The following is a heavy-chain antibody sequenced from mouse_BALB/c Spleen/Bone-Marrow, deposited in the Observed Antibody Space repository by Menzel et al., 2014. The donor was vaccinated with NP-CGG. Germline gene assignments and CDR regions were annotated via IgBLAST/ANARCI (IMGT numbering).Heavy chain of an antibody. D-gene: IGHD1-2*01. Sequence: DVHLVESGAELVKPGASVKLSCTPSGFDIKDTHMHWVEQRPEQGLEWIGRIDPANGNTKYDPNFQGKATITADTSSNTAYLQLSSLTSEDTAVYYCARGYANTAWFASWGQGTLVTVS. V-gene: IGHV14-3*02. CDR2: IDPANGNT. J-gene: IGHJ3*01. CDR1: GFDIKDTH. CDR3: ARGYANTAWFAS.